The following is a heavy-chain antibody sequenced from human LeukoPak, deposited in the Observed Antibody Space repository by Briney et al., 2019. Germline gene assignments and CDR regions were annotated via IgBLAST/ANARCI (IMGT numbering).Heavy chain of an antibody. Sequence: SETLSLTCTVSGGSISSYYWSWIRQPPGKGLKWIGYIYTSGSTNYNPSLKSRVTISVDTSKNQFSLKLSSVTAADTAVYYCARHALAYYYYYMDVWGKGTTVTVSS. CDR1: GGSISSYY. V-gene: IGHV4-59*08. CDR2: IYTSGST. CDR3: ARHALAYYYYYMDV. J-gene: IGHJ6*03.